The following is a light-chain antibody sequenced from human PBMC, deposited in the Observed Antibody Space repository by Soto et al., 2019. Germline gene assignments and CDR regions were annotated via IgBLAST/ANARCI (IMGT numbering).Light chain of an antibody. V-gene: IGLV2-14*03. CDR3: SSYTSTNAVV. J-gene: IGLJ3*02. CDR2: DVN. Sequence: QSALTQPASVSGSPGQSITISCTGTSSDVGAYNWVAWYQQHPGKAPKLMICDVNNRPSGVSNRFSGSKSGTTASLTISVLPAEDEGDYYCSSYTSTNAVVFGGGTKLTVL. CDR1: SSDVGAYNW.